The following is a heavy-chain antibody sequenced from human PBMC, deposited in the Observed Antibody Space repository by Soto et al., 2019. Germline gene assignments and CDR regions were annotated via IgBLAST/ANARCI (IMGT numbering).Heavy chain of an antibody. CDR2: IYYSGST. CDR1: GGSISSYY. Sequence: ASETLSLTCTVSGGSISSYYWSWIRQPPGKGLEWIGYIYYSGSTNYNPSLKSRVTISVDTSKNQFSLKLSSVTAADTAAYYCARVTGTRDYYYYYYMDVWGKGTTVTVSS. V-gene: IGHV4-59*01. D-gene: IGHD1-7*01. J-gene: IGHJ6*03. CDR3: ARVTGTRDYYYYYYMDV.